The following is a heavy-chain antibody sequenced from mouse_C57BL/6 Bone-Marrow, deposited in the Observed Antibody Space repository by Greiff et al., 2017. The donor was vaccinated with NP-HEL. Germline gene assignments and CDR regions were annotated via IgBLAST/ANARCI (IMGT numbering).Heavy chain of an antibody. CDR2: ISDGGSYT. CDR3: ARVNCSFDY. Sequence: EVKLVESGGGLVKPGGSLKLSCAASGFTFSSYAMSWVRPTPEKRLEWVATISDGGSYTYYPDNVKGRFTISRDNAKNNLYLQMSHLKSEDTAMYYCARVNCSFDYWGQGTTLTVSS. V-gene: IGHV5-4*03. CDR1: GFTFSSYA. D-gene: IGHD4-1*01. J-gene: IGHJ2*01.